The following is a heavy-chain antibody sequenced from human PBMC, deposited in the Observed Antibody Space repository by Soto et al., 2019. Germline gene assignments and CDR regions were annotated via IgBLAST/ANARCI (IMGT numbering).Heavy chain of an antibody. D-gene: IGHD3-10*01. V-gene: IGHV4-59*08. Sequence: SETLSLTCTVSGGSITNYYCIWFRQPPGKGLEWIGYIQYNGYSAYNLSLKRRVTMSMDTSKTQLSLMLESVTATDTAVYYCARHGFGSLHGLVDVWGQGTTVTVSS. CDR3: ARHGFGSLHGLVDV. CDR2: IQYNGYS. J-gene: IGHJ6*02. CDR1: GGSITNYY.